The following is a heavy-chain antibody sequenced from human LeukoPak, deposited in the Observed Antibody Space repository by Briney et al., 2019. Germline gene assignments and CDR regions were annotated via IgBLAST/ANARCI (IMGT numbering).Heavy chain of an antibody. CDR2: IKQDGSEK. V-gene: IGHV3-7*01. D-gene: IGHD6-6*01. J-gene: IGHJ5*01. CDR1: GFTFSFYW. CDR3: ARAGGSSSRPADS. Sequence: GGSLRLSCAASGFTFSFYWMSWVRQAPGKGLEWVANIKQDGSEKYYVDSVKGRFTISRDSAKNSLYLQMNSLRAEDTAVYYCARAGGSSSRPADSWGQGTLVTVSS.